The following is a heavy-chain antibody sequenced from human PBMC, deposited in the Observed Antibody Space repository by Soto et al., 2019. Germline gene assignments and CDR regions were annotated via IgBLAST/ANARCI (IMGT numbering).Heavy chain of an antibody. V-gene: IGHV4-39*01. CDR1: GGSISSSSYY. D-gene: IGHD4-17*01. Sequence: SETLSLTCTVSGGSISSSSYYWGWIRQPPGKGLEWIGSIYYSGSTYYNPSLKSRVTISVDTSKNQFSLKLSSVTAADTAVYYCARGSGGDYVFDYWGQGTLVTVSS. CDR3: ARGSGGDYVFDY. CDR2: IYYSGST. J-gene: IGHJ4*02.